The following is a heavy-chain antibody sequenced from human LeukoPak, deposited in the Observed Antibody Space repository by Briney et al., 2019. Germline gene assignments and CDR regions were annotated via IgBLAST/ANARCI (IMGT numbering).Heavy chain of an antibody. CDR3: AKSIRYLTDSSGYYYVPFDY. CDR1: GFTFSSYA. J-gene: IGHJ4*02. CDR2: ISGSGGST. V-gene: IGHV3-23*01. Sequence: PGGSLRLSCAASGFTFSSYAMSWVRQAPGKGLEWVSAISGSGGSTCYADSVKGRFTISRDNSKNTLYLQMNSLRAEDTAVYYCAKSIRYLTDSSGYYYVPFDYWGQGTLVTVSS. D-gene: IGHD3-22*01.